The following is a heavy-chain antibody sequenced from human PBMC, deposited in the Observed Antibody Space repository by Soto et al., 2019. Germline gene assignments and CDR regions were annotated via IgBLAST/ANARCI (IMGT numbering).Heavy chain of an antibody. V-gene: IGHV4-31*03. J-gene: IGHJ4*02. CDR3: ARGSNDFYFDY. CDR1: GGSISSGNYY. CDR2: IHYTGST. D-gene: IGHD3-3*01. Sequence: QVQLQESGPGLVKPSQTLSLTCTVSGGSISSGNYYWSWIRQHPGKGLEWIGYIHYTGSTYYNPSLKSRLTISVDTSKNQFSLKLSSVTAADTAVYYCARGSNDFYFDYWGQGTLVTVSS.